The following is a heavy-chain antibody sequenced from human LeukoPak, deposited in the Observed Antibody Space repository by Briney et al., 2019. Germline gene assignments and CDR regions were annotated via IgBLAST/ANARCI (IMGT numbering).Heavy chain of an antibody. Sequence: ASVKVSCKASGYTFTSYYMHWVRQAPGQGLEWMGIINPSGGSTSYAQKFQGRVTMTRDTSTSTVYMELSSLRSEETAVYYCARETGTNPAGNYNWFDPWGQGTLVTVSS. J-gene: IGHJ5*02. CDR1: GYTFTSYY. CDR3: ARETGTNPAGNYNWFDP. CDR2: INPSGGST. V-gene: IGHV1-46*01. D-gene: IGHD1-1*01.